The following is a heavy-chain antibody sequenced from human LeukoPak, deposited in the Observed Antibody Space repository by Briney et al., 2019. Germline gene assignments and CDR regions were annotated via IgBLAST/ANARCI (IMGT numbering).Heavy chain of an antibody. D-gene: IGHD4-11*01. CDR2: ISGSGGST. Sequence: RGSLRLSCAASGFTFSSYAMSWVRQAPGKGLEWVSAISGSGGSTYYADSVKGRFTISRDNSKNTLYLQMNSLRAEDTAVYYCAKGGFMTTDLDPWGQGTLVTVSS. J-gene: IGHJ5*02. CDR1: GFTFSSYA. V-gene: IGHV3-23*01. CDR3: AKGGFMTTDLDP.